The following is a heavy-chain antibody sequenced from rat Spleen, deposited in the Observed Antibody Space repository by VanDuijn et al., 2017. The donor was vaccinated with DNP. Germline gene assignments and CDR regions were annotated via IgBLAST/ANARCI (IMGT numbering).Heavy chain of an antibody. J-gene: IGHJ3*01. Sequence: EVQLVESGGGLVQPGRSMKLSCAASGFTFSTFPMAWVRQAPTKGLEWVASISTNGGSTYYRDSVKGRFTISRDNVKRTLYLQMDSLKSEDTATYYCATHELPAYAAFVYWGQGTLVAVSS. CDR2: ISTNGGST. CDR3: ATHELPAYAAFVY. D-gene: IGHD3-7*01. V-gene: IGHV5-46*01. CDR1: GFTFSTFP.